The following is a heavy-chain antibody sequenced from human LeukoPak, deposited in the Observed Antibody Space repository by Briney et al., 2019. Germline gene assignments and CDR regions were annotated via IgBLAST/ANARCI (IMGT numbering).Heavy chain of an antibody. J-gene: IGHJ5*02. CDR2: INHSGST. Sequence: SQTLSLTCTVSGGSISSGSYYWSWIRQPPGKGLEWIGEINHSGSTNYNPSLKSRVTISVDTSKNQFSLKLSSVTAADTAVYYCARPRYGSGSYYRNNWFDPWGQGTLVTVSS. D-gene: IGHD3-10*01. CDR3: ARPRYGSGSYYRNNWFDP. CDR1: GGSISSGSYY. V-gene: IGHV4-39*07.